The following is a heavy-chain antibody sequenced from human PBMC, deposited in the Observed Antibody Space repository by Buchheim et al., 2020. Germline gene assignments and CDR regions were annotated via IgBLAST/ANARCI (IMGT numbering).Heavy chain of an antibody. J-gene: IGHJ6*02. CDR3: ARDHDSSGYYPWSNTYYYGMDV. CDR1: GGSISSGGYY. V-gene: IGHV4-31*03. CDR2: IYYSGST. D-gene: IGHD3-22*01. Sequence: QVQLQESGPGLVKPSQTLSLTCTVSGGSISSGGYYWSWIRQHPGKGLEWIGYIYYSGSTYYNPSLKSRVTISVDTSKNQFSLKLSSVTAADTAVYYCARDHDSSGYYPWSNTYYYGMDVWGQGTT.